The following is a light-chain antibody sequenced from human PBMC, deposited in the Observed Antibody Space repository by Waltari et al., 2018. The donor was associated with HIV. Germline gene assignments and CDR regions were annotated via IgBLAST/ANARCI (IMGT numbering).Light chain of an antibody. V-gene: IGLV2-23*02. CDR1: SGQVARYNL. CDR3: CSYAGTNAFVA. CDR2: EVT. Sequence: QSALTQPAFVSGSPGQSITISCTGTSGQVARYNLFSWYQQPPDKAPKLISYEVTKRPAGISTRFSGSKSGNTASLTISGLQSEDEADYYCCSYAGTNAFVAFGGGTKLTVL. J-gene: IGLJ2*01.